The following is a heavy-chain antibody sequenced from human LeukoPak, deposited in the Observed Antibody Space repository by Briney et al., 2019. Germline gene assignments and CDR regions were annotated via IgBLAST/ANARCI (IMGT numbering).Heavy chain of an antibody. CDR2: ISPYNGNT. CDR1: GYTFTSYD. Sequence: ASVKVSCKASGYTFTSYDINWVRQAPGQGLEWMGWISPYNGNTNYAQKLQGTVTMTTDTSTSTAYMELRSLRSDDTAVYYCARMPYDSSGYYKHWGQGTLVTVSS. V-gene: IGHV1-18*01. D-gene: IGHD3-22*01. CDR3: ARMPYDSSGYYKH. J-gene: IGHJ1*01.